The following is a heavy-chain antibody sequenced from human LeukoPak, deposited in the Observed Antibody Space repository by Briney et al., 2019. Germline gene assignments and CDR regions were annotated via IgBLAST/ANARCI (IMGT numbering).Heavy chain of an antibody. CDR3: AKDRRYYDSSGYFDY. D-gene: IGHD3-22*01. J-gene: IGHJ4*02. CDR2: ISGSGGST. Sequence: PGVPLRLSCAASGYTFSSYAMSWVRRSPGKGLEWVSAISGSGGSTYYADSVKGRFTISRDNSKNTLDLQMNSLRAEDTGVYYCAKDRRYYDSSGYFDYWGQGTLVTVSS. V-gene: IGHV3-23*01. CDR1: GYTFSSYA.